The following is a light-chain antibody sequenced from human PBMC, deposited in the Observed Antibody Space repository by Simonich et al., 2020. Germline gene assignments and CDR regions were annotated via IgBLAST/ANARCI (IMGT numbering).Light chain of an antibody. CDR3: QQSYSTPFP. V-gene: IGKV1-39*01. CDR1: QSISSY. J-gene: IGKJ3*01. CDR2: AAS. Sequence: DIQMTQSPSSLSASVGDRVTITCRASQSISSYLNWYQQKPGKAPKLLIYAASSLQSGVPSRFSGNGSGTKFPLTIRSLQPEDFATYYCQQSYSTPFPFGPGTKVDIK.